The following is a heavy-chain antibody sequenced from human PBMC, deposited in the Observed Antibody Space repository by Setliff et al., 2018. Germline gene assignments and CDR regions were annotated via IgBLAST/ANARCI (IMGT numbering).Heavy chain of an antibody. Sequence: ASVKVSCKASGYTFNNYGITWVRRAPGQGLEWMGWINNYSFKTTYPQKFLDRVTVTTDTSATTAYMELKNLRSDDTAVYYCARINFYVSSGYYYAPDFWGQGTLVTVSS. D-gene: IGHD3-22*01. CDR3: ARINFYVSSGYYYAPDF. CDR1: GYTFNNYG. J-gene: IGHJ4*02. V-gene: IGHV1-18*01. CDR2: INNYSFKT.